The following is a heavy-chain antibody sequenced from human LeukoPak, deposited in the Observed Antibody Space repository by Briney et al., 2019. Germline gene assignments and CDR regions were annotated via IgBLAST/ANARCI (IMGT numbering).Heavy chain of an antibody. CDR1: RFYFSTYD. Sequence: GGSLRLSCTASRFYFSTYDMNWVRQVPGKGLEWVSYIDSSGSTTYYAGSVQGRFTISRDNSKNTLYLQMNSLRAEDTAVYYCAKDPTTVVVPAVWFDPWGQGTLVTVSS. V-gene: IGHV3-48*01. J-gene: IGHJ5*02. D-gene: IGHD2-2*01. CDR3: AKDPTTVVVPAVWFDP. CDR2: IDSSGSTT.